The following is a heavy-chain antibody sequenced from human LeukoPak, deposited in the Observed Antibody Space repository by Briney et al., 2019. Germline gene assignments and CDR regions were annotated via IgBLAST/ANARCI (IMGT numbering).Heavy chain of an antibody. CDR2: IYHSGST. Sequence: SETLSLTCAVYGGSFSGYYWSWIRQPPGKGLEWIGYIYHSGSTYYNPSLKSRVTISVDRSKNQFSLKLSSVTAADTAVYYCARGEKEWLRFGGRSFDYWGQGTLVTVSS. CDR1: GGSFSGYY. CDR3: ARGEKEWLRFGGRSFDY. J-gene: IGHJ4*02. D-gene: IGHD5-12*01. V-gene: IGHV4-34*01.